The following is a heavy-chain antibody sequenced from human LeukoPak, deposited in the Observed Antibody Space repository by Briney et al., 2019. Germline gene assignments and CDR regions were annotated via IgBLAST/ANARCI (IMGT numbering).Heavy chain of an antibody. CDR3: ARRYYYGSGTKYYFDY. CDR1: GYSFTSYW. V-gene: IGHV5-51*01. D-gene: IGHD3-10*01. CDR2: IYPGDSDT. Sequence: GEALKISCKGSGYSFTSYWIVWVRQLPGNNLEWMVIIYPGDSDTRYSPSFQGQVTISADKSISTAYLQWSSLKASDTAMYYCARRYYYGSGTKYYFDYWGQGTLVTVSS. J-gene: IGHJ4*02.